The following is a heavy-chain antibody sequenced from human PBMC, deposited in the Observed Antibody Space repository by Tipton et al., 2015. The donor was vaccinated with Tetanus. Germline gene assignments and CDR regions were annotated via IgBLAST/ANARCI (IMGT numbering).Heavy chain of an antibody. Sequence: QSGAEVKKPGASVKVSCKASGYTFTSYGISWVRQAPGQGLEWMGCINPSTGDTHYAQGFQGRVTLTSDTSISTAYMELVRLRSDDTAVYYCARTSPTDYWGQGTLVTVSS. V-gene: IGHV1-18*01. CDR1: GYTFTSYG. CDR3: ARTSPTDY. J-gene: IGHJ4*01. CDR2: INPSTGDT.